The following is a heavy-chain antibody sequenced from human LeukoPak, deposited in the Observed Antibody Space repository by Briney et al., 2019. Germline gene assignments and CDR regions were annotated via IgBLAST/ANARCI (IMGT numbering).Heavy chain of an antibody. V-gene: IGHV3-66*01. Sequence: GGSLRLSCAASGFTVSSNYMTWVRQTPEKGLEWVSLLYSGGNTYYAGSVKDRFIISRDYSKNTLYLQMNTLRDEDTAVYYCARGAYSSGWLFDYWGQGTQVTVSS. J-gene: IGHJ4*02. CDR1: GFTVSSNY. CDR2: LYSGGNT. CDR3: ARGAYSSGWLFDY. D-gene: IGHD6-19*01.